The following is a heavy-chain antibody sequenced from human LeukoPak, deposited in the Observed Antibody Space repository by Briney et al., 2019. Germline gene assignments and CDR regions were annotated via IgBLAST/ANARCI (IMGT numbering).Heavy chain of an antibody. Sequence: NTSETLSLTCAVYGGSFSGYYWNWIRQPPGKGLEWIGEINHSGRTNYNPSLKSRVTISVDTSKKQFSLKLSSVTAADTAVYYCARNLGAAADYWGQGTLVTVSS. J-gene: IGHJ4*02. CDR2: INHSGRT. D-gene: IGHD6-13*01. CDR1: GGSFSGYY. V-gene: IGHV4-34*01. CDR3: ARNLGAAADY.